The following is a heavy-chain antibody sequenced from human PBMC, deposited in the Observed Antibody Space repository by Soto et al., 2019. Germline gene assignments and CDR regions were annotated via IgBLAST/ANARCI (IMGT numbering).Heavy chain of an antibody. D-gene: IGHD5-12*01. J-gene: IGHJ4*02. V-gene: IGHV4-59*01. CDR3: AREGNLGRWLQPLDF. Sequence: SETLSLTCTFSGDSISAYSWSLVRQPPGKGLEWIGNIHYNGNTKYSPSLKSRVTMSVDTSKNHFSLRLISVTAADTAIYFCAREGNLGRWLQPLDFWGQGTLVTVSS. CDR2: IHYNGNT. CDR1: GDSISAYS.